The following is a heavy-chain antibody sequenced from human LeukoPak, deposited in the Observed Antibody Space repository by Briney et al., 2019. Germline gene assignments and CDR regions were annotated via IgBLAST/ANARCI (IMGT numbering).Heavy chain of an antibody. CDR1: GDSVSSGY. D-gene: IGHD6-25*01. V-gene: IGHV4-4*09. CDR2: IYDSGIT. Sequence: SETLTLTCSVSGDSVSSGYWSWIRQPPGKGLEWIGYIYDSGITDYTSSLKSRLTISVDTSNNQFSLNLRSVTAADTAVYYCAGSGHRYSRDWGQGILVTVSS. CDR3: AGSGHRYSRD. J-gene: IGHJ1*01.